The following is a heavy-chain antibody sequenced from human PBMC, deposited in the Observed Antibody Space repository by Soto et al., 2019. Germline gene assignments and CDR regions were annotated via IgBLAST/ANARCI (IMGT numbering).Heavy chain of an antibody. CDR1: AGTFSSYT. J-gene: IGHJ4*02. Sequence: QVQLVQSGAEVKKPGSSVKVSCKASAGTFSSYTISWVRQAPGQGLEWLGRIIPILGITSYAQKFQGRVTMTADKGTSTAYMELIGLRSEDTAVYYCVSSNPQRGSGFLFAHWGQGTLVTVS. D-gene: IGHD2-21*01. CDR3: VSSNPQRGSGFLFAH. V-gene: IGHV1-69*02. CDR2: IIPILGIT.